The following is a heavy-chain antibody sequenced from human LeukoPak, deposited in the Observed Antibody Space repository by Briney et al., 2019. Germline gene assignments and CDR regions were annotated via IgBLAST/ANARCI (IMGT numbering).Heavy chain of an antibody. CDR3: ARGDDSSGYYSYYYYYYMDV. D-gene: IGHD3-22*01. CDR1: GYTFTGYY. CDR2: INPNSGGT. Sequence: ASVKVSCKASGYTFTGYYMRWVRQAPGQGLEWMGWINPNSGGTNYAQKFQGRVTMTRDTSISTAYMELSRLRSDDTAVYYCARGDDSSGYYSYYYYYYMDVWGKGTTVTVSS. J-gene: IGHJ6*03. V-gene: IGHV1-2*02.